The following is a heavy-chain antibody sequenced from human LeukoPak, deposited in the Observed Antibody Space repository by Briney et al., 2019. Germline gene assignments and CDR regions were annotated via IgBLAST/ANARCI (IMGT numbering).Heavy chain of an antibody. D-gene: IGHD3-22*01. CDR1: GGSISSGSYY. CDR3: ARERYYYDSSGYHLPYYLDC. CDR2: IYTSGRT. V-gene: IGHV4-61*02. Sequence: PSETLSLTCTVSGGSISSGSYYWRWIRQPAGKGLEWIGRIYTSGRTNYNPSLTSRLTISVYTSMIQSSLQLSSVTAAKTAVYYWARERYYYDSSGYHLPYYLDCGGQGTLVTVSS. J-gene: IGHJ4*02.